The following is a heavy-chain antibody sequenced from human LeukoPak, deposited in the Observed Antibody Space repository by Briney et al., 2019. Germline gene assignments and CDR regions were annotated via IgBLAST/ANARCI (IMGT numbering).Heavy chain of an antibody. D-gene: IGHD6-13*01. CDR1: GFTFSSYA. CDR3: ARDRAAAGTGYFDY. J-gene: IGHJ4*02. CDR2: ISSNGGST. Sequence: GGSLRLSCAASGFTFSSYAMHWVRQAPGKGLEHVSAISSNGGSTYYANSVKGRFTISRDNSKNTLYLQMGSLRAEDMAVYYCARDRAAAGTGYFDYWGQGTLVTVSS. V-gene: IGHV3-64*01.